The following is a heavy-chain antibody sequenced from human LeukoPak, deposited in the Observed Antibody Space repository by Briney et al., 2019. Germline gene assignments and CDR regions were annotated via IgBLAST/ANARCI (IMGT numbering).Heavy chain of an antibody. V-gene: IGHV3-33*01. CDR2: IWYDGSNK. D-gene: IGHD4-23*01. Sequence: GGSLRLSCSASGFTFSSYGMHWVRQDPGKGLERVAVIWYDGSNKYYADSVKGRFTIPRDNSKNTLYLQMNSLRAEDTAVYYCATDYGGNSGHDYWGQGTVVTVSS. CDR1: GFTFSSYG. CDR3: ATDYGGNSGHDY. J-gene: IGHJ4*02.